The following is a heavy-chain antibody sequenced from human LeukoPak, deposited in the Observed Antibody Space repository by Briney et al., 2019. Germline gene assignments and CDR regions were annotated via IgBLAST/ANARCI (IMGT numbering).Heavy chain of an antibody. V-gene: IGHV3-74*01. CDR2: IKSDGSST. CDR3: ARSGMGYWYFDF. CDR1: GFTFSSYW. D-gene: IGHD3-10*01. J-gene: IGHJ2*01. Sequence: GGSLRLSCAASGFTFSSYWMHWVRQVPGKGLVWVSRIKSDGSSTSYADSVKGRFTISRDNAKNTLYLQMNSLRAEDTAVYYCARSGMGYWYFDFWGRGTLVTVSS.